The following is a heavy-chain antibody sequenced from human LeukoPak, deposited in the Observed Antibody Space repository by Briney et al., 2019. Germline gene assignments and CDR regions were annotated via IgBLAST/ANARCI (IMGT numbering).Heavy chain of an antibody. D-gene: IGHD2-15*01. Sequence: ASLKVSCKASGYTFTGYYMHWVRQAPGQGPEWMGGINPNSGGTDYAQKFQGRVTMTRDTSINTAYMEVISLRPDDTAVYYCARGRYCSDGNCYHNWFDPWGQGTLVIVSS. CDR1: GYTFTGYY. CDR2: INPNSGGT. CDR3: ARGRYCSDGNCYHNWFDP. J-gene: IGHJ5*02. V-gene: IGHV1-2*02.